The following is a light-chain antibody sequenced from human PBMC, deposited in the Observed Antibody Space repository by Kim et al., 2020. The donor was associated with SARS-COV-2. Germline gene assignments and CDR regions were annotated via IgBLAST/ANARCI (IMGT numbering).Light chain of an antibody. CDR1: QSVSSSY. V-gene: IGKV3-20*01. CDR3: QQYGSSPQT. CDR2: GAS. J-gene: IGKJ2*01. Sequence: LYPGERATLSRRASQSVSSSYLAWYQQKPGQAPRLLIYGASSRATGIPDRFSGSGSGTDFTLTISRLEPEDFAVYYCQQYGSSPQTFGQGTKLEI.